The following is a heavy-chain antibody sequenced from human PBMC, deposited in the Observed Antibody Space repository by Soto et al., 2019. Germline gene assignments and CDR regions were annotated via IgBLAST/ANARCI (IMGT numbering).Heavy chain of an antibody. J-gene: IGHJ4*02. CDR2: ISGIGGT. CDR3: AKDAPGSAWLSDY. V-gene: IGHV3-23*01. Sequence: EVQLLESGGGLVQPGGSLRLSCAASGFTFSIYAMSWVRQVPGKGLEWVSTISGIGGTSYADFVRGRFTISRDNSKNTLYLQMNSLRADDPAIYYCAKDAPGSAWLSDYWGQGTLVTVSS. CDR1: GFTFSIYA. D-gene: IGHD2-15*01.